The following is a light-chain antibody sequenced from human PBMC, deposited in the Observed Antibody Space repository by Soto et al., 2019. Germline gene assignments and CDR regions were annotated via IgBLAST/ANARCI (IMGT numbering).Light chain of an antibody. CDR3: QQLTSYPIT. Sequence: DIQLTQSPSFLSASVGDRVTITCRASQGTSSYLAWYQQKPGKAPKLLISAASTLQSGVPSRFSGSGSGTELTLTISSLQPEDFATYYCQQLTSYPITFGQGTRLEIK. V-gene: IGKV1-9*01. CDR2: AAS. CDR1: QGTSSY. J-gene: IGKJ5*01.